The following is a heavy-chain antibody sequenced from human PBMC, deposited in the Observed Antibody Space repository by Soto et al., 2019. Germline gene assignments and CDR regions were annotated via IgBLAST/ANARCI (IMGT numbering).Heavy chain of an antibody. Sequence: GGSLRLSCLTSGFTFGDNAMGWVRQPPGKGLEWVGFIRSKTYGERTDYAASVKGRFTISRDDSESIVYLQMNSLETEDTGLYYCKLLEYDSSGSIRSWGQGALVTVSS. V-gene: IGHV3-49*04. CDR2: IRSKTYGERT. CDR1: GFTFGDNA. D-gene: IGHD3-22*01. J-gene: IGHJ4*02. CDR3: KLLEYDSSGSIRS.